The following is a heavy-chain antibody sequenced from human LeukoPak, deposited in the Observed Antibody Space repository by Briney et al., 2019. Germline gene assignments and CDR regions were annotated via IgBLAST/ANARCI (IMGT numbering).Heavy chain of an antibody. CDR2: INHSGST. V-gene: IGHV4-34*01. Sequence: SETLCLTCAVYGGSFSGYYWSWIRQPPGKGLEWIGEINHSGSTNYNPSLKSRVTISVDTSKNQFSLKLSSVTAADTAVYYCASFTLEYGSGSYYGGAWSSWGQGTLVTVSS. CDR3: ASFTLEYGSGSYYGGAWSS. D-gene: IGHD3-10*01. CDR1: GGSFSGYY. J-gene: IGHJ5*02.